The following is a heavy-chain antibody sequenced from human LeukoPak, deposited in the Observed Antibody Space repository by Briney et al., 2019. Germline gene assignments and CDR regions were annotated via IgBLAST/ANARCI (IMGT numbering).Heavy chain of an antibody. D-gene: IGHD3-22*01. V-gene: IGHV3-23*01. J-gene: IGHJ4*02. CDR3: AKDVAKYYYDSSGYHYFDY. CDR1: GFTFTISS. CDR2: ISGTTGRT. Sequence: GGSLRLSCAASGFTFTISSMSWVRQAPGKWLVWVSFISGTTGRTFYAESVKGRFTISRDNSKNTLYLQMNSLRAEDTAVYYCAKDVAKYYYDSSGYHYFDYWGQGTLVTVSS.